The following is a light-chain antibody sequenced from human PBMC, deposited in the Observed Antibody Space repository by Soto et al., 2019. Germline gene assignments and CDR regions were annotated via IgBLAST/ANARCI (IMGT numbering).Light chain of an antibody. CDR1: RRIGGKK. CDR2: GAS. J-gene: IGKJ4*01. CDR3: LQYETAPLT. V-gene: IGKV3-20*01. Sequence: EIVLAQSPGTLSLPPGERATLSCRAGRRIGGKKVAWFQQKPGQAPRLLIYGASSRGSGIPDRFSGGGSGTDFTLTISRLEPEDFAVYFCLQYETAPLTFGGGTRVDIK.